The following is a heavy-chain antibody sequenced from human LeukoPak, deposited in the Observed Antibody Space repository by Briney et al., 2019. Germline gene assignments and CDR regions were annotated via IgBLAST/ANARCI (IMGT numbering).Heavy chain of an antibody. J-gene: IGHJ4*02. D-gene: IGHD3-10*01. V-gene: IGHV4-61*01. CDR1: GGSVSSGSYY. Sequence: PSETLSLTCTVSGGSVSSGSYYWSWIRQPPGKGLEWIGYVYYSGSTNYNPSLKSRVTVSVDTSKNQFSLKLSSVTAADTAVYYCVRVPSGVRGIIIDYWGQGTLVTVSS. CDR2: VYYSGST. CDR3: VRVPSGVRGIIIDY.